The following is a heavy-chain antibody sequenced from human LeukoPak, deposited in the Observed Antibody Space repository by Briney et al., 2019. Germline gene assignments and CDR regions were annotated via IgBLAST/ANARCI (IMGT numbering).Heavy chain of an antibody. CDR1: GFTFSSYA. D-gene: IGHD6-19*01. CDR2: ISYDGSNK. CDR3: ANAVAAYFDY. V-gene: IGHV3-30-3*01. Sequence: PGGSLRLSCAASGFTFSSYAMHWVRQAPGKGLEWVAVISYDGSNKYYADSVKGRFTISRDNSKNTLYLQMNSLRAEDTAVYYCANAVAAYFDYWGQGTLVTVSS. J-gene: IGHJ4*02.